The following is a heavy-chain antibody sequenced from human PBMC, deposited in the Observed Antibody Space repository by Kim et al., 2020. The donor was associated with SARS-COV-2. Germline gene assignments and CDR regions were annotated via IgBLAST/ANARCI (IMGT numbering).Heavy chain of an antibody. V-gene: IGHV4-39*01. J-gene: IGHJ5*02. CDR1: GGSISSSSYY. CDR2: IYYSGST. Sequence: SETLSLTCTVSGGSISSSSYYWGWIRQPPGKGLEWIGSIYYSGSTYYNPSLKSRVTISVDTSKNQFSLKLSSVTAADTAVYYCAGVVVAATHGGWFDPWGQGTLVTVSS. D-gene: IGHD2-15*01. CDR3: AGVVVAATHGGWFDP.